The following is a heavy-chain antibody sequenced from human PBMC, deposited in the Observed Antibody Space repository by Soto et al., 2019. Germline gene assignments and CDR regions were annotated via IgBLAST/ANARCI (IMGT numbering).Heavy chain of an antibody. CDR1: GSNFTSYC. V-gene: IGHV5-51*01. CDR3: ARHIGQHYGMDV. D-gene: IGHD1-26*01. CDR2: IYPGDSDT. J-gene: IGHJ6*02. Sequence: PGESLKISCKGSGSNFTSYCIGRVRQMQGKGLEWMGIIYPGDSDTRYSPSVQGQVTISADKSISTAYLQWSSLKASDTAMYYCARHIGQHYGMDVWGQGTTVTVSS.